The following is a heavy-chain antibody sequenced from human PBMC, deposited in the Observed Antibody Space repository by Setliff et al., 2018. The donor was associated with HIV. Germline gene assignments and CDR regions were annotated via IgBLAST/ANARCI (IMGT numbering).Heavy chain of an antibody. J-gene: IGHJ6*03. CDR2: IYSSGST. CDR3: ARHRDPPGTRCIFYYYYMDL. CDR1: GASISDSNSY. D-gene: IGHD2-8*01. Sequence: SETLSLTCTVYGASISDSNSYWGWIRQPPGKRLEWLGSIYSSGSTSYNPSLSSRLTTSVDTSKSHFSLRLSSVTAADTGVYYCARHRDPPGTRCIFYYYYMDLWGEGTTVTVSS. V-gene: IGHV4-39*01.